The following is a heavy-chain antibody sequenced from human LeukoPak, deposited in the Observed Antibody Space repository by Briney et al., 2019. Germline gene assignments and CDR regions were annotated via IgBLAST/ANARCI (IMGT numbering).Heavy chain of an antibody. CDR2: ISSSSSYI. D-gene: IGHD5-24*01. V-gene: IGHV3-21*01. Sequence: PGGSLRLSCAASGFTFTKYWMTWVRQAPGKGLEWVSSISSSSSYIYYADSVKGRFTISRDNAKNSLYLQMNSLRAEDTAVYYCARVNNGYNGYWGQGTLVTVSS. CDR1: GFTFTKYW. CDR3: ARVNNGYNGY. J-gene: IGHJ4*02.